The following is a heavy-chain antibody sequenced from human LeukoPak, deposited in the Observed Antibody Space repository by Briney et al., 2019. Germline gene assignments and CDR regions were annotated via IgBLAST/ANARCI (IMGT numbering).Heavy chain of an antibody. V-gene: IGHV3-33*06. CDR1: GITLSNYG. CDR3: AKDLEGDTVIGAFDI. J-gene: IGHJ3*02. Sequence: GGSLRLSCAVSGITLSNYGMSWVRKAPGKGLEWVAVIWYDGSNKYYADSVKGRFTISRDNSKNTLYLQMNSLRAEDTAVYYCAKDLEGDTVIGAFDIWGQGTMVTVSS. CDR2: IWYDGSNK. D-gene: IGHD2-15*01.